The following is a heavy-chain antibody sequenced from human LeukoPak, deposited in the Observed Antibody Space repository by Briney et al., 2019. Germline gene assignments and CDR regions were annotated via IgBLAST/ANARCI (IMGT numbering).Heavy chain of an antibody. J-gene: IGHJ4*02. Sequence: SETLSLTCAVSGGSISSGGYSWSWIRQPPGKGLEWIGYIYHSGSTYYNPSLKSQVTISVDRSKNQFSLKLSSVTAADTAVYYCARGTVTTTYFDYWGQGTLVTVSS. CDR3: ARGTVTTTYFDY. V-gene: IGHV4-30-2*01. CDR2: IYHSGST. CDR1: GGSISSGGYS. D-gene: IGHD4-17*01.